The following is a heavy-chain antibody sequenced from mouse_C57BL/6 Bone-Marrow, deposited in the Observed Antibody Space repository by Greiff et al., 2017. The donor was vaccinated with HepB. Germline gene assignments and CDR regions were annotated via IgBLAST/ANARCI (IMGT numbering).Heavy chain of an antibody. CDR1: GYTFTSYG. Sequence: VQLQQSGAELARPGASVKLSCKASGYTFTSYGISWVKQRTGQGLEWIGEIYPRSGNTYYNEKFKGKATLTADKSSSTAYIELRSLTSEDSAVYFCARQLMHPYYAMDYWGQGTSVTVSS. J-gene: IGHJ4*01. CDR2: IYPRSGNT. D-gene: IGHD3-2*02. CDR3: ARQLMHPYYAMDY. V-gene: IGHV1-81*01.